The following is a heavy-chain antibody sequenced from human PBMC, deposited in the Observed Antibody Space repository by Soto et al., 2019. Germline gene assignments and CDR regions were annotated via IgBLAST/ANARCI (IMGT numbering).Heavy chain of an antibody. J-gene: IGHJ6*02. Sequence: QVHVVESGGGVVHPGRSLRLSCAVSGFTFSDYAMHWVRQAPGKGLEWVAAISYDGGSTYYADSVKGRFTFSRDNSNYMLYLQMNSLRPEDTAQYYCVRVSEIRMLNYGMDVWGQGTTVIVSS. CDR2: ISYDGGST. V-gene: IGHV3-30-3*01. CDR1: GFTFSDYA. D-gene: IGHD3-10*02. CDR3: VRVSEIRMLNYGMDV.